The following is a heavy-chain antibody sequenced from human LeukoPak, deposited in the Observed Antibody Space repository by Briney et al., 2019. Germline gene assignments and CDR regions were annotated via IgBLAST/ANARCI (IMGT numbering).Heavy chain of an antibody. J-gene: IGHJ5*02. CDR3: AKEAIVGIAARPEWFDP. V-gene: IGHV3-23*01. Sequence: GGSLRLSCAASGFTFSDYYMSWIRQAPGKGLEWVSAISGSGGSTYYADSVKGRFTISRDNSKNTLYLQMNSLRAEDTAVYYCAKEAIVGIAARPEWFDPWGQGTLVTVSS. CDR1: GFTFSDYY. D-gene: IGHD6-6*01. CDR2: ISGSGGST.